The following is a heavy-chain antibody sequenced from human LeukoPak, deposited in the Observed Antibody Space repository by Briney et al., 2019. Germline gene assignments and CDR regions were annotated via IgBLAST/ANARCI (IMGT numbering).Heavy chain of an antibody. CDR1: GFTFNTYG. V-gene: IGHV3-33*06. J-gene: IGHJ4*02. CDR3: AKSNTESQTTVGN. Sequence: GSLRLSCAASGFTFNTYGMHWVRQAPGKGLEWIAVVWSDGSNRFYADSVEGRFTISRDNSKNTLYLQMNSPRAEDTAVYYCAKSNTESQTTVGNWGQGTLVSVSS. CDR2: VWSDGSNR. D-gene: IGHD1-14*01.